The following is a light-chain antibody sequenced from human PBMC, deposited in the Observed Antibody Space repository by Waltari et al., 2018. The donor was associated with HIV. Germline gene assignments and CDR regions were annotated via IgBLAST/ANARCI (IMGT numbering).Light chain of an antibody. J-gene: IGLJ3*02. CDR3: QSYDSSLSGSGV. CDR1: SSNIGAGYD. CDR2: GNS. Sequence: QSVLTQPPSVSGAPGQRVTISCTGSSSNIGAGYDVHWYQQLPGTAPKLLIYGNSNRPSGVPDRFSGSKSGTSASLAITGLQAEDEADYYGQSYDSSLSGSGVFGGGTKLTVL. V-gene: IGLV1-40*01.